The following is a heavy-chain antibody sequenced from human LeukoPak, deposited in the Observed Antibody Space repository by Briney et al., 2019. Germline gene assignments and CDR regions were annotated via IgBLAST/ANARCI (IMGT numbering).Heavy chain of an antibody. CDR1: RGTFDSYG. V-gene: IGHV1-69*05. J-gene: IGHJ4*02. CDR3: ARGELGDRSGFSFFDY. CDR2: VMAIFGRV. Sequence: ASVKVSCKAPRGTFDSYGISWVRQAPGQGLEWMGGVMAIFGRVKYGQKFQGRATVTTDASTSTAYMELSSLTSEDTGVYYCARGELGDRSGFSFFDYWGQGTLVTVSS. D-gene: IGHD3-22*01.